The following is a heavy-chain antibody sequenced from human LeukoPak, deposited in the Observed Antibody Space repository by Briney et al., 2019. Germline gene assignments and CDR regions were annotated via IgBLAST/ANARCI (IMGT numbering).Heavy chain of an antibody. Sequence: SETLSLTCTVSGGSISSSSYYWGWIRQPPGKGLEWIGEINHSGSTNYNPSLKSRVTISVDTSKNQFSLKLSSVTAADTAVYYCARQKDYYDSSGYYPYHFDYWGQGTLVTVSS. J-gene: IGHJ4*02. CDR1: GGSISSSSYY. CDR2: INHSGST. CDR3: ARQKDYYDSSGYYPYHFDY. D-gene: IGHD3-22*01. V-gene: IGHV4-39*01.